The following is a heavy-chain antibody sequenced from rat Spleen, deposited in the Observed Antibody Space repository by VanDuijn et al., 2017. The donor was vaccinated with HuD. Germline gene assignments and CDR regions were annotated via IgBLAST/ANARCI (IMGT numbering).Heavy chain of an antibody. CDR1: GFTFSDYY. J-gene: IGHJ2*01. CDR3: ARQAYYYSGGG. CDR2: IDYDGSST. D-gene: IGHD1-1*01. V-gene: IGHV5-29*01. Sequence: EVQLVESDGGLVQPGRSLKLSCAASGFTFSDYYMAWVRQAPTKGLEWVATIDYDGSSTYYRDSVKGRFTISRDNAKSTLYLQMNSLRSEDTATYYCARQAYYYSGGGWGQGVMVTVSS.